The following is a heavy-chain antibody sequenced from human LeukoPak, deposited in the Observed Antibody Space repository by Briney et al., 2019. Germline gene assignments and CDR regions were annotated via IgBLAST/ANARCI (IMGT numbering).Heavy chain of an antibody. V-gene: IGHV3-53*01. J-gene: IGHJ4*02. Sequence: GGSLRLSCAASGFTFSSYAMHWVRQAPGKGLEWVSVIYSGGSTYYADSVKGRFTISRDNSKNTLYLQMNSLRAEDTAVYYCVRGDYGDYTLFDYWGQRTLVAFSS. CDR3: VRGDYGDYTLFDY. CDR1: GFTFSSYA. D-gene: IGHD4-17*01. CDR2: IYSGGST.